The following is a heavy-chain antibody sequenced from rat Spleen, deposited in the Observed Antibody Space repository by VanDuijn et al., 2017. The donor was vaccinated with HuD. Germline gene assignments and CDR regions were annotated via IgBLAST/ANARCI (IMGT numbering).Heavy chain of an antibody. CDR2: ITNTGGST. D-gene: IGHD1-1*01. CDR1: GFTFSDYG. V-gene: IGHV5-29*01. J-gene: IGHJ2*01. Sequence: EVQLVESGGGLVQPGRSLKLSCAASGFTFSDYGMAWVRQAPGKGLEWVASITNTGGSTYHPDSVKGRFTISRANAKSTLYLQMDSLRSEDTATYYCARHYYYSGDHFDYWGQGVMVTVSS. CDR3: ARHYYYSGDHFDY.